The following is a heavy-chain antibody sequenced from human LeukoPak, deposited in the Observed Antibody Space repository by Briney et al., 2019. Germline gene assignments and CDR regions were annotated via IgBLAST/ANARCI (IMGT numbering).Heavy chain of an antibody. Sequence: ASVKVSCKASGYIFTGYYMHWVRQAPGQGLEWMGWINPNSGGTKSAQKFQGRVTMTRDTSISTAYIELSRVTAHGTPVCYIARHPYSGSYHFDYWGQGALGTVSS. CDR2: INPNSGGT. V-gene: IGHV1-2*02. CDR3: ARHPYSGSYHFDY. CDR1: GYIFTGYY. J-gene: IGHJ4*02. D-gene: IGHD1-26*01.